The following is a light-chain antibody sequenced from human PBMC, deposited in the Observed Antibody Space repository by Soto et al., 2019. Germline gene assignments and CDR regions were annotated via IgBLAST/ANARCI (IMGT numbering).Light chain of an antibody. CDR3: QHYSAFSVT. V-gene: IGKV1-5*03. CDR2: KAS. CDR1: QSIGDL. J-gene: IGKJ1*01. Sequence: DIQMTQSPSTLSASVEDRVTITCRASQSIGDLLAWYQQKPGEAPKVLTYKASYLESGVPSRFSGSGSGTEFSLTISSLQPGDLAPYYCQHYSAFSVTFGQGTKVDIK.